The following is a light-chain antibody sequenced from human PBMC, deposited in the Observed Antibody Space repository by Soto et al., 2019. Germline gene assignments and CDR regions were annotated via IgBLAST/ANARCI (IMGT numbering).Light chain of an antibody. CDR2: GAS. CDR1: QSLNRD. J-gene: IGKJ1*01. CDR3: QQYNNWPGT. Sequence: IVMTQSPATLSMSPGERATLSCRASQSLNRDLAWYQQKPGQSPRLLIFGASIRATGIPARFSGSGSGTEFTLTIGSLQSEDCALYYCQQYNNWPGTFGQGTKVHIK. V-gene: IGKV3-15*01.